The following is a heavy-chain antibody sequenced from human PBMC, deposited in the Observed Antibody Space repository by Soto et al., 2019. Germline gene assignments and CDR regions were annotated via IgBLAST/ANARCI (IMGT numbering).Heavy chain of an antibody. Sequence: GESLKISCAASGFTVSSNYMSWVRQAPGKGLEWVSVLYSGGSTYYADSVKGRFTISRDNSKNTLYLQMNSLRAEDTAVYYCARGYYDSSGYYGYFDYWGQGTLVTVSS. J-gene: IGHJ4*02. CDR3: ARGYYDSSGYYGYFDY. CDR2: LYSGGST. CDR1: GFTVSSNY. V-gene: IGHV3-66*01. D-gene: IGHD3-22*01.